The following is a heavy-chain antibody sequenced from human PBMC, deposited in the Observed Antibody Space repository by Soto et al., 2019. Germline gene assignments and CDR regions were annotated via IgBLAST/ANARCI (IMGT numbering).Heavy chain of an antibody. J-gene: IGHJ4*02. CDR2: ISYSGKT. CDR3: AKILPRTGRFHD. V-gene: IGHV4-39*01. CDR1: SSSLTSTTYF. D-gene: IGHD1-1*01. Sequence: SETLSLTCPLSSSSLTSTTYFWAWIRQPPEKGLEWVGRISYSGKTHYNPSLKSRVNISVDRSKNQSPLQTTPVTAANTAVYYVAKILPRTGRFHDWGQGTLVAVFS.